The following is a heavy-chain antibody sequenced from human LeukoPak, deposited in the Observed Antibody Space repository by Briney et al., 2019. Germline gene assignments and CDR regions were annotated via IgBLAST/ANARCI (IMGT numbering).Heavy chain of an antibody. J-gene: IGHJ6*04. CDR1: GFTFSSYA. D-gene: IGHD5-18*01. Sequence: GESLRLSCAASGFTFSSYAMSWVRQAPGKGLEWVSAISGSGDSTYYADSVKGRFTISRDNSKNTLYLQMNSLRAEDTAVYYCARDQRIPYSYGWIHYYYGMDVWGKGTTVTVSS. V-gene: IGHV3-23*01. CDR3: ARDQRIPYSYGWIHYYYGMDV. CDR2: ISGSGDST.